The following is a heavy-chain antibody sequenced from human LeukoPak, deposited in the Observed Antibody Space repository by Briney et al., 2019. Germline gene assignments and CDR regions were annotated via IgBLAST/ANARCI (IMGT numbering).Heavy chain of an antibody. CDR1: GGTFSSYA. Sequence: GASVKVSCKASGGTFSSYAISWVRQAPGQGLEWIGRIIPILGIANYAQKFQGRVTITADKSTSTAYMELSSLRSEATAVYYCARGWQQLYDYWGQGTLVTVSS. V-gene: IGHV1-69*04. J-gene: IGHJ4*02. CDR3: ARGWQQLYDY. D-gene: IGHD6-13*01. CDR2: IIPILGIA.